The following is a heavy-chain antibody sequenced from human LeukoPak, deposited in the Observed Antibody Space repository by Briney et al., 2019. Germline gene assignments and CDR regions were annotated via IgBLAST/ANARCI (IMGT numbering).Heavy chain of an antibody. CDR3: ARNVVVPTSASGYWFDP. J-gene: IGHJ5*02. CDR1: GGSISSYY. D-gene: IGHD2-2*01. Sequence: SETLSLTCTVSGGSISSYYWSWIRQPPGKGLEWIGYIYYSGSTNYNPSLKSRVTISVDTSKSQFSLKLSSVTAADTAVYHCARNVVVPTSASGYWFDPWGQGTLVTVSS. V-gene: IGHV4-59*01. CDR2: IYYSGST.